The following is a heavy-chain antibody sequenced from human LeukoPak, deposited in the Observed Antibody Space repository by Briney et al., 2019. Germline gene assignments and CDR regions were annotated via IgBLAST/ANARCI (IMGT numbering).Heavy chain of an antibody. Sequence: GGSLRLSCATSGFTFSAHHMNWVRQAPGKGLEWVSGITASGATTYYADSVKGRFTISRDSSQSTLYLQMNSLRAEDTAVYYCARAEAAGDNRGGYYYFYMDVWGKGTTVNVSS. CDR1: GFTFSAHH. V-gene: IGHV3-23*01. D-gene: IGHD6-25*01. J-gene: IGHJ6*03. CDR2: ITASGATT. CDR3: ARAEAAGDNRGGYYYFYMDV.